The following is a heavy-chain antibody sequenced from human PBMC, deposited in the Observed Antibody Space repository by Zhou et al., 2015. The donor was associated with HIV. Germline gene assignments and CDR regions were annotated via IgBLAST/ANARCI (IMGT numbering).Heavy chain of an antibody. CDR1: GGTFRNHG. CDR3: AREGWGSWYLDL. CDR2: IVPFFGTA. D-gene: IGHD7-27*01. V-gene: IGHV1-69*06. Sequence: LVQSGTEVRKPGSSVKISCKASGGTFRNHGISWVRQAPGQGLEWMGGIVPFFGTANYAQKFQGRVTITADKSTGTAYMELSSLRSEDTAAYYCAREGWGSWYLDLWGRGTLVSVSS. J-gene: IGHJ2*01.